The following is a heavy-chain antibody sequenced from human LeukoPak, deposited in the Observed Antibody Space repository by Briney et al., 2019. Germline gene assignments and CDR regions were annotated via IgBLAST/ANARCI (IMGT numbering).Heavy chain of an antibody. CDR1: GGTFSSYA. J-gene: IGHJ6*02. D-gene: IGHD2-2*01. CDR3: ARDSGYCSSTSCYAHYYYYYGMDV. V-gene: IGHV1-69*01. Sequence: PVKVSCKASGGTFSSYAISWVRQAPGQGLEWMGGIIPIFGTANYAQKFQGRVTITADESTSTAYMELSSLRSEDTAVYYCARDSGYCSSTSCYAHYYYYYGMDVWGQGTTVTVSS. CDR2: IIPIFGTA.